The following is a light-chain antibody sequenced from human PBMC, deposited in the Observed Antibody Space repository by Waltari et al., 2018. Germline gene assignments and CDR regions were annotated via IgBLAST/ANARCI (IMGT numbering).Light chain of an antibody. Sequence: DIVMTQSPDSLAVSLGERATINCKSSQSVLYSANNKDYLAWYQQKPVQPAKLLIYWASTREFGVPDRFSGSGSGTDFTLTISSLQAEDVAVYYCQQYYSIPLTFGGGTKVEIK. V-gene: IGKV4-1*01. CDR3: QQYYSIPLT. CDR2: WAS. J-gene: IGKJ4*01. CDR1: QSVLYSANNKDY.